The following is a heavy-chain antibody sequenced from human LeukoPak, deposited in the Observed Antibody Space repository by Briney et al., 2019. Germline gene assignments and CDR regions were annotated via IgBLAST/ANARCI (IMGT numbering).Heavy chain of an antibody. D-gene: IGHD2-21*01. J-gene: IGHJ3*02. V-gene: IGHV3-9*01. CDR2: INWTRYII. CDR1: GFTFDDYN. Sequence: SLRLSCATSGFTFDDYNLHWVRQVPGKGLEWVSGINWTRYIIGYADSVRCRFTISRDNAKKSLSLQMNSLKPEDTALYYCVKDNVADSCVDCPLGDAFDIWGQGTVVTVSS. CDR3: VKDNVADSCVDCPLGDAFDI.